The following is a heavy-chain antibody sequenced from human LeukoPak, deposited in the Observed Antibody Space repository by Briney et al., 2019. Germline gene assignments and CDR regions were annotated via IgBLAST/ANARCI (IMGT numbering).Heavy chain of an antibody. CDR2: ISSTSRNI. J-gene: IGHJ4*02. V-gene: IGHV3-48*04. CDR1: GFTFSSFS. D-gene: IGHD3-10*01. CDR3: AREWRGSGDY. Sequence: PGGSLRLSCSASGFTFSSFSMFWVRQAPGKGLGWLSYISSTSRNIYYADSVKGRFTVSRDNAKNSLFLQMNSLRAEDTAIYYCAREWRGSGDYWGQGTLVTVSS.